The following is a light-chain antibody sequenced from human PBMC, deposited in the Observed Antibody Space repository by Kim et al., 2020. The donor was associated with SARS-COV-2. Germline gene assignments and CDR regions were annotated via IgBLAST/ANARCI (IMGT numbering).Light chain of an antibody. CDR1: QDINQN. V-gene: IGKV1-17*03. CDR2: AAS. Sequence: DIQMTQSPSAMSASVGVTVTISCRASQDINQNLVWFQQKPGQVPKRLIYAASRPQSGVPSRFSGSGSGTEFTLTITSLQPEDFATYYCLQHRSYPRTFGQGTKLEI. J-gene: IGKJ2*01. CDR3: LQHRSYPRT.